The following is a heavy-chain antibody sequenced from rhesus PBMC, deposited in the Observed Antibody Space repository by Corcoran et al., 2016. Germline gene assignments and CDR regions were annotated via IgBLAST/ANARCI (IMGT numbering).Heavy chain of an antibody. CDR1: GYTFPSSS. V-gene: IGHV1-200*01. CDR2: INPSNGNT. CDR3: AREHSSWSKRFDV. D-gene: IGHD6-13*01. J-gene: IGHJ5-1*01. Sequence: QVPLVQSGAAVQKPGASVKLSCKASGYTFPSSSIHWVRQATGQGLEWIGWINPSNGNTGYAQKFQGRVTMTRDTSTSTAYMELSSLRSEDTAVYYCAREHSSWSKRFDVWGPGVLVTVSS.